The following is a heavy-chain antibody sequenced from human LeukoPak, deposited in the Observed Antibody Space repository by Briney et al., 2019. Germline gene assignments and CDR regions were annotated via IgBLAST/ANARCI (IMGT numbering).Heavy chain of an antibody. D-gene: IGHD6-13*01. V-gene: IGHV1-46*01. CDR1: GYTFTGYY. CDR3: ARGAKAAAGGP. CDR2: INPSGGST. Sequence: ASVKVSCKASGYTFTGYYMHWVRQAPGQGLEWMGIINPSGGSTSYAQKFQGRVTMTRDMSTSTVYMELSSLRSEDTAVYYCARGAKAAAGGPWGQGTLVTVSS. J-gene: IGHJ4*02.